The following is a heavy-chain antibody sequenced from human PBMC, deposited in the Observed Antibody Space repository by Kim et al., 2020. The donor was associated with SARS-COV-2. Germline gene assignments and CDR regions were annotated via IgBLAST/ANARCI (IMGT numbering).Heavy chain of an antibody. J-gene: IGHJ5*02. CDR2: IYYSGST. V-gene: IGHV4-39*01. D-gene: IGHD6-13*01. Sequence: SETLSLTCTVSGGSISSSSYYWGWIRQPPGKGLEWIGSIYYSGSTYYNPSLKSRVTISVDTSKNQFSLKLSSVTAADTAVYYCARAFLSSSWYWFDPWGQGTLVTVSS. CDR3: ARAFLSSSWYWFDP. CDR1: GGSISSSSYY.